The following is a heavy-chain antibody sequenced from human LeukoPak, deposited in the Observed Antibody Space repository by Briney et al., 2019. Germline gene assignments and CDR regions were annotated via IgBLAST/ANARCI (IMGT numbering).Heavy chain of an antibody. V-gene: IGHV7-4-1*02. CDR3: ARGMYSSGSDEGYWFDP. J-gene: IGHJ5*02. D-gene: IGHD6-19*01. CDR1: GYTFTSYA. Sequence: ASVKVSCKASGYTFTSYAMNWVRQAPGQGLEWMGWINTNTGNPTYAQGFTGRFVFSLDTSVSTAYLQISSLKAEDTAVYYCARGMYSSGSDEGYWFDPWGQGTLVTVSS. CDR2: INTNTGNP.